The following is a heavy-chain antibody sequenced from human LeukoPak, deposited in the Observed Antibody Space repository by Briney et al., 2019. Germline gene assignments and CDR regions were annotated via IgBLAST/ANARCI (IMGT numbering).Heavy chain of an antibody. D-gene: IGHD3-3*02. Sequence: GGSLRLSCAASGFTFSSYWMSWVRQAPGKGLEWVANIKQDGSEKYYVDSVKGRFTISRDNAKNSLYLQMNSLRAEDTAVYYCAKESHFSGDYYYRDVWGKGTTVTVSS. CDR1: GFTFSSYW. J-gene: IGHJ6*03. CDR3: AKESHFSGDYYYRDV. V-gene: IGHV3-7*01. CDR2: IKQDGSEK.